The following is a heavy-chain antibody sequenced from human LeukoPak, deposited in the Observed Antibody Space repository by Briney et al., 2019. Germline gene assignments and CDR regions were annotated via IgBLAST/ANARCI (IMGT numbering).Heavy chain of an antibody. CDR1: GGSISSSSYY. D-gene: IGHD6-13*01. CDR3: AGDGVGFQAAAGFDP. J-gene: IGHJ5*02. V-gene: IGHV4-39*07. Sequence: SETLSLTCTVSGGSISSSSYYWGWIRRPPGKGLEWIGSIYYSGSTYYNPSLKSRVTISVDTSKNQFSLKLSSVTAADTAVYYCAGDGVGFQAAAGFDPWGQGTLVTVSS. CDR2: IYYSGST.